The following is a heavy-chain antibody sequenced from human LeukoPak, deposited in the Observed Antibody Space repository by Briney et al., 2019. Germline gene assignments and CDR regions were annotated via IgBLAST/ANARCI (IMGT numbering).Heavy chain of an antibody. Sequence: SETLSLTCTVSGGSISDKYWSWIRQPPGKGLEWIGYIYYSGSTNYNPSLKGRVTILVDTSKNQFSLKLSSVTAADTAVYFCARDWGVDARPGYMDVWGKGTTVTVSS. J-gene: IGHJ6*03. V-gene: IGHV4-59*01. CDR2: IYYSGST. D-gene: IGHD6-6*01. CDR3: ARDWGVDARPGYMDV. CDR1: GGSISDKY.